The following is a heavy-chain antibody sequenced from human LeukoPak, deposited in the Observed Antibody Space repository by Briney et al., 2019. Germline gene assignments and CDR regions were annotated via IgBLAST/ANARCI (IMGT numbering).Heavy chain of an antibody. D-gene: IGHD2-15*01. Sequence: ASETLSLTCTVSGGSISSYYWSWIRQSPGKGLEWIGYIYYSGTTYYNPSLKSRVTISVDTSKNQFSLKLSSVTAADTAVYYCARHKKVIAATYWFDPWGQGTLVTVSS. V-gene: IGHV4-59*04. CDR2: IYYSGTT. J-gene: IGHJ5*02. CDR3: ARHKKVIAATYWFDP. CDR1: GGSISSYY.